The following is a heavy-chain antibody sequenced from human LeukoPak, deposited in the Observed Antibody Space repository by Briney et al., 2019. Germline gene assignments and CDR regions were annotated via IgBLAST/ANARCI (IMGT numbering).Heavy chain of an antibody. CDR1: GGSINSYY. D-gene: IGHD4-17*01. CDR3: ARLQATVTIHAYFDY. Sequence: SETLSLTCTVSGGSINSYYWSWIRQPPGKGLECIGYIHYTGSTNYNPSLKSRVTISVDTSKNQFSLKLDSVTAADTAVYYCARLQATVTIHAYFDYWGQGALVTVSS. CDR2: IHYTGST. V-gene: IGHV4-59*01. J-gene: IGHJ4*01.